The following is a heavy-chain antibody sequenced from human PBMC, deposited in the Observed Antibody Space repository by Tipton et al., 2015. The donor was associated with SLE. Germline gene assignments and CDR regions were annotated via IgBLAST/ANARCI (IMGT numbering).Heavy chain of an antibody. CDR2: IYSSGST. Sequence: TLSLTCTVSGGSISGFYWRWFRQPAGKGLEWIGRIYSSGSTIYNPSIKSRVTLSLDTSKNQFSLRVRSVTAADTAVYYCARGGGSYYDYWGQGTLVTVSS. V-gene: IGHV4-4*07. CDR3: ARGGGSYYDY. J-gene: IGHJ4*02. CDR1: GGSISGFY. D-gene: IGHD1-26*01.